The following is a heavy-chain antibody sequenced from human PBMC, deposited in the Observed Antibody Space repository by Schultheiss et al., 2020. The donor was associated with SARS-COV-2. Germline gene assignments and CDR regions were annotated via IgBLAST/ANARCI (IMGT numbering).Heavy chain of an antibody. CDR2: INSDGSST. CDR1: GFTFSSYW. Sequence: GSLRLSCAASGFTFSSYWMHWVRQAPGKGLVWVSRINSDGSSTSYADSVKGRFTISRDNAKNTLYLQMNSLRAEDTAVYYCARARGAPGGYYDSSGYYHYWGWYFDYWGQGTLVTVSS. J-gene: IGHJ4*02. V-gene: IGHV3-74*01. D-gene: IGHD3-22*01. CDR3: ARARGAPGGYYDSSGYYHYWGWYFDY.